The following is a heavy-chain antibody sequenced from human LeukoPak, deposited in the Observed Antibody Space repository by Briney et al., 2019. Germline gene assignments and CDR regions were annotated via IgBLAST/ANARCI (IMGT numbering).Heavy chain of an antibody. Sequence: SVKVSCKASGGTFSSYAISWVRQAPGQGLEWMGRIIPILGIANYPQKFQGRVTITADKSTSTAYMELSSLRSEDTAVYYCARDPRGAATKYFQHWGQGTLVTVSS. CDR2: IIPILGIA. V-gene: IGHV1-69*04. D-gene: IGHD2-15*01. CDR3: ARDPRGAATKYFQH. J-gene: IGHJ1*01. CDR1: GGTFSSYA.